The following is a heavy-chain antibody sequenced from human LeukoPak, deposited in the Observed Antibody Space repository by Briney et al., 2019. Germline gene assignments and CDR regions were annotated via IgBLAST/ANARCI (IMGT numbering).Heavy chain of an antibody. CDR2: IYYSGST. J-gene: IGHJ4*02. Sequence: SETLSLTCTVSGGSISSYYWSWIRQPPGKGLEWIGYIYYSGSTNYNPSLKSRVTISVDTSKNQFSLKLSSVTAADTAVYYCARDSDSSGYYLDYWGQGALVTVSS. CDR3: ARDSDSSGYYLDY. V-gene: IGHV4-59*01. D-gene: IGHD3-22*01. CDR1: GGSISSYY.